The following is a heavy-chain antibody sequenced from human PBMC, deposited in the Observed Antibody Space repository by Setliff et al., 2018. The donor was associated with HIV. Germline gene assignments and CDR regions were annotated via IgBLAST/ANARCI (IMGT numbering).Heavy chain of an antibody. CDR2: IYYHGST. CDR1: GGSISSTNYF. D-gene: IGHD3-16*01. J-gene: IGHJ4*02. CDR3: VNPSGAMGDFDS. V-gene: IGHV4-39*01. Sequence: SETLSLTCTVSGGSISSTNYFWGWIRQPPGKGLEWIGTIYYHGSTYYNPSLKSRVTISIDTSKNQFSLQLTSVTAADTAVYYCVNPSGAMGDFDSWGQGTLDTVSS.